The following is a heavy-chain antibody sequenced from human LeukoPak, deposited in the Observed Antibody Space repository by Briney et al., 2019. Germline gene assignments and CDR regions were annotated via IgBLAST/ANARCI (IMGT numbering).Heavy chain of an antibody. CDR1: GGTFSSYD. V-gene: IGHV1-8*02. Sequence: GSSVKVSCKASGGTFSSYDINWVRQATGQGLEWMGWMNPNSDNTGYAQKFQGRVTMTRNTSISTAYMELSSLRSEDTAVYYCASNVVVVTATEAFDIWGQGTMVTVSS. J-gene: IGHJ3*02. D-gene: IGHD2-15*01. CDR2: MNPNSDNT. CDR3: ASNVVVVTATEAFDI.